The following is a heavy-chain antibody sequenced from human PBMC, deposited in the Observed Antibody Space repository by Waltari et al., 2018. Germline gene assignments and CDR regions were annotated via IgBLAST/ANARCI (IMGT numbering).Heavy chain of an antibody. J-gene: IGHJ4*02. CDR1: GGSISSGRYY. CDR3: AREKVGDYYDSSGYYTY. D-gene: IGHD3-22*01. CDR2: IYTSGST. Sequence: QVQLQESGPGLVKPSQTLSLTCTVSGGSISSGRYYWRWIRQPAGKGLEWIGYIYTSGSTNYNPSLKSRVTISVDTSKNQFSLKLSSVTAADTAVYYCAREKVGDYYDSSGYYTYWGQGTLVTVSS. V-gene: IGHV4-61*09.